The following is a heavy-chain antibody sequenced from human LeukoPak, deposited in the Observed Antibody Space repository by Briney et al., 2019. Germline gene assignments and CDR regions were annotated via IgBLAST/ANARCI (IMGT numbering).Heavy chain of an antibody. CDR3: ASGENFDWPPFDY. Sequence: ASVKVSFKASGYTFTGYYMHWVRQAPGQGLEWMGWINPNSGGTNYAQKFQGRVTMTRDTSISTAYMELSRLRSDDTAVYYCASGENFDWPPFDYWGQGTLVTVSS. J-gene: IGHJ4*02. V-gene: IGHV1-2*02. CDR2: INPNSGGT. CDR1: GYTFTGYY. D-gene: IGHD3-9*01.